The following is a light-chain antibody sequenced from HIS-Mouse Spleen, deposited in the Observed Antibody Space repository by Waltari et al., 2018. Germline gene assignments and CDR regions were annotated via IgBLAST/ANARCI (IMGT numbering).Light chain of an antibody. V-gene: IGLV3-10*01. Sequence: SYELTQPPSVSVSPGQTARITCSGDASPTKYAYWYQQKSGQDPVLVIYEDSKRPSGIPERFSGSSSGTMATLTIRGAQVEDEADYYCYSTDSSGNHRVFGGGTKLTVL. CDR3: YSTDSSGNHRV. J-gene: IGLJ2*01. CDR1: ASPTKY. CDR2: EDS.